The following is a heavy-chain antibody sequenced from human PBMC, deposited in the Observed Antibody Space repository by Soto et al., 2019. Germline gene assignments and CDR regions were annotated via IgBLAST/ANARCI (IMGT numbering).Heavy chain of an antibody. CDR2: ISSNGVGT. J-gene: IGHJ6*03. D-gene: IGHD6-6*01. CDR3: ARRARPDFYYMDV. Sequence: GGSLRLSCAASGFTLSGCAMDWVREAPGKGLEYVSGISSNGVGTYYANSVQGRFTISRDNSKNTVYLQMGSLRPEDMAVYYCARRARPDFYYMDVWGKGTTVTVSS. CDR1: GFTLSGCA. V-gene: IGHV3-64*01.